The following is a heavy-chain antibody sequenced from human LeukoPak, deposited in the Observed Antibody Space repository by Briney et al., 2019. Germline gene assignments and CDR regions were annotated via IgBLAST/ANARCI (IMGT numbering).Heavy chain of an antibody. J-gene: IGHJ4*02. V-gene: IGHV1-2*02. CDR3: ATIQRLERASDY. Sequence: GESLKICCKGSGYTFTGYYMHWVRQVPGEGLEWMGWINPNSGDTNSAQKFQGRVTMTRDTSISTAYMELGRLRSDDTAVYYCATIQRLERASDYWGQGTLVTVSS. D-gene: IGHD1-1*01. CDR2: INPNSGDT. CDR1: GYTFTGYY.